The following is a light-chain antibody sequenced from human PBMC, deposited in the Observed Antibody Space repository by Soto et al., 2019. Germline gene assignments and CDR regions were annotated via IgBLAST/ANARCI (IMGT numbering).Light chain of an antibody. V-gene: IGKV1-8*01. CDR1: QGISSY. CDR3: RQYYSYPQT. Sequence: AIRMTQSPSSFSASTGDRVTITCRASQGISSYLAWYQQKPGKAPKLLIYAASTLQSGVPSRFSGSGSGTDFTRTISCLQSEDFATYHLRQYYSYPQTFGQGTRLVIK. J-gene: IGKJ5*01. CDR2: AAS.